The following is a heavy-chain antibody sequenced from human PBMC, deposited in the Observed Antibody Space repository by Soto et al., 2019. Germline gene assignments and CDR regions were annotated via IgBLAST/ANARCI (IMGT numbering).Heavy chain of an antibody. J-gene: IGHJ1*01. D-gene: IGHD2-8*01. CDR2: IYYSGST. Sequence: LSLTCTVSGSSISSSSYYWGWIRQPPGKGLEWIGSIYYSGSTYYNPSLKSRVTISVDTSKNQFSLKLSSVTAADTAVYYCAREDIVLMVYAFQHWGQGTLVTVSS. V-gene: IGHV4-39*02. CDR1: GSSISSSSYY. CDR3: AREDIVLMVYAFQH.